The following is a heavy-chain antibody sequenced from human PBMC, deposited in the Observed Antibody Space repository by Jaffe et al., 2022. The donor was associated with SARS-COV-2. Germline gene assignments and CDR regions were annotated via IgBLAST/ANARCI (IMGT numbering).Heavy chain of an antibody. Sequence: EVQLLESGGGLVQPGGSLRLSCAASGFTFSSYAMSWVRQAPGKGLEWVSAISGSGGSTYYADSVKGRFTISRDNSKNTLYLQMNSLRAEDTAVYYCARGANVVVVAATPFDYWGQGTLVTVSS. V-gene: IGHV3-23*01. CDR2: ISGSGGST. D-gene: IGHD2-15*01. J-gene: IGHJ4*02. CDR3: ARGANVVVVAATPFDY. CDR1: GFTFSSYA.